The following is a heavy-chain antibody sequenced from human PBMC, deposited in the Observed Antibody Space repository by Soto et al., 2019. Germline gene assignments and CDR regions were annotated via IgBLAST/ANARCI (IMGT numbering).Heavy chain of an antibody. Sequence: EVQLVESGGRLVQPGGSLRLSCAASGFNVNFYYMNWVRQAPGKGLEWVSSMYAGGTTYYADSVRGRFIISRDISQNTIHLVMHSLRVEDTAVYYFARGPDRSDFFYGTDVWGQGTTVTVSS. D-gene: IGHD2-21*02. V-gene: IGHV3-53*01. CDR2: MYAGGTT. CDR3: ARGPDRSDFFYGTDV. CDR1: GFNVNFYY. J-gene: IGHJ6*02.